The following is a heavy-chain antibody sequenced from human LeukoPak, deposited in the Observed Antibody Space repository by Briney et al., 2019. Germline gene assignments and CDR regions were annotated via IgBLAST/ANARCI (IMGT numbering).Heavy chain of an antibody. CDR3: TREGPGFEHY. Sequence: VGSLRLSCAASGFTLSISWMCCVRDAPGKRLEWVAHIKQAGREKYYVASVKARFTISSDSAKNSLYLQMNSLRAEDRAVYYCTREGPGFEHYWGQGTLVTVSS. J-gene: IGHJ4*02. D-gene: IGHD3-9*01. CDR2: IKQAGREK. CDR1: GFTLSISW. V-gene: IGHV3-7*01.